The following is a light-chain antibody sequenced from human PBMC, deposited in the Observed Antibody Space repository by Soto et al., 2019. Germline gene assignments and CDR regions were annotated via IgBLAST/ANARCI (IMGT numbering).Light chain of an antibody. Sequence: QSALTQPPSASGSPGQSVTISCTGTSSDVGGYNYVSWYQQYPGKAPKLMISEVNRRPSGVPDRFSGSKSGNTASLTVSGLQAEDEADYYCSSYAGFNVVFGGGTKLTVL. V-gene: IGLV2-8*01. CDR2: EVN. CDR1: SSDVGGYNY. J-gene: IGLJ2*01. CDR3: SSYAGFNVV.